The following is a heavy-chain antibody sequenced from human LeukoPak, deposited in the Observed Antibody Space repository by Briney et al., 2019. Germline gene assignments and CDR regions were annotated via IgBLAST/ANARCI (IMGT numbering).Heavy chain of an antibody. Sequence: PGGSLRLSCAAFGFTFSSYAMSWVRQAPGKGLEWVSAISGSGGSTYYADSVKGRFTISRDNSKNTLYLQMNSLRAEDTAVYYCALHYCTNGVCYRPISYFDYWGQGTLVTVSS. CDR2: ISGSGGST. J-gene: IGHJ4*02. D-gene: IGHD2-8*01. CDR3: ALHYCTNGVCYRPISYFDY. V-gene: IGHV3-23*01. CDR1: GFTFSSYA.